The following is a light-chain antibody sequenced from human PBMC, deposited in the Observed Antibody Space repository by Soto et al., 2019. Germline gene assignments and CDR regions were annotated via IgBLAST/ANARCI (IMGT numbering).Light chain of an antibody. CDR3: SSYTTSSTLV. Sequence: QSALTQPASVSGSPGQSITISCTGTSSGVGGYNYVSWYQQHPGKAPKLIIYDVSNRPSGVSNRFSGSKSGNTASLTISGLQAEDEAGYYCSSYTTSSTLVFGGGTKLTVL. CDR1: SSGVGGYNY. V-gene: IGLV2-14*01. J-gene: IGLJ2*01. CDR2: DVS.